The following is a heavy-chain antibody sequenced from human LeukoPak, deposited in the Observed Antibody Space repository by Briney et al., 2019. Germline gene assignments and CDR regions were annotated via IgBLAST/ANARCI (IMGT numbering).Heavy chain of an antibody. CDR3: AKDYPNCSGGSCYKRNWFDP. CDR1: GFTFSNYG. J-gene: IGHJ5*02. Sequence: GGSLRLSCAASGFTFSNYGMHWVRQAPGKGLEWVAFIRYDGTNKYYADSVKGRFTISRDNSKNTLYLQMNSLRPEDTAVYYCAKDYPNCSGGSCYKRNWFDPWGQGTLVTVSS. V-gene: IGHV3-30*02. D-gene: IGHD2-15*01. CDR2: IRYDGTNK.